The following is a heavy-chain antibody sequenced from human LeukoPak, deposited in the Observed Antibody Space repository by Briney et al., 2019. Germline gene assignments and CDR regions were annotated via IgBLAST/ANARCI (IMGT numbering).Heavy chain of an antibody. D-gene: IGHD1-26*01. V-gene: IGHV4-59*01. CDR1: GGSISSYY. CDR2: IYYSGST. Sequence: SETLSLTCTVSGGSISSYYWSWIRQPPGKGLEWIGYIYYSGSTNYNPSLKSRVTISVDTSRNQFSLKLSSVTAADTAVYYCARVWSRIVGATTSSVYWGQGTLVTVSS. CDR3: ARVWSRIVGATTSSVY. J-gene: IGHJ4*02.